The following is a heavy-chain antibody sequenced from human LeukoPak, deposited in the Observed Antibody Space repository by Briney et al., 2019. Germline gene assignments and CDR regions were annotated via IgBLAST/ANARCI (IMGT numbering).Heavy chain of an antibody. D-gene: IGHD5-18*01. CDR1: GYTFSGSY. CDR3: ARTAMVTYYYYYYMDV. J-gene: IGHJ6*03. Sequence: SVKVSCKASGYTFSGSYMHWVRQAPGQGLEWMGRIIPILGIANYAQKFQGRVTITADKSTSTAYMELSSLRSEDTAVYYCARTAMVTYYYYYYMDVWGKGTTVTVSS. V-gene: IGHV1-69*02. CDR2: IIPILGIA.